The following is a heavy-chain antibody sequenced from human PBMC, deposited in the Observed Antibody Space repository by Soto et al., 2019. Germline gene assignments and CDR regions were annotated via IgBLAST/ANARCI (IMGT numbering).Heavy chain of an antibody. J-gene: IGHJ3*02. CDR2: IYHSGNT. V-gene: IGHV4-31*03. D-gene: IGHD6-6*01. Sequence: SETLSLTCSASGGSISSGGYYWSWIRQLPGKDLEWIGYIYHSGNTYYNSSLKSRLTISVDTSKNQFSLKLTSVTAADTAVYYCARVGISSSDAFDIWGQGTMVTVSS. CDR3: ARVGISSSDAFDI. CDR1: GGSISSGGYY.